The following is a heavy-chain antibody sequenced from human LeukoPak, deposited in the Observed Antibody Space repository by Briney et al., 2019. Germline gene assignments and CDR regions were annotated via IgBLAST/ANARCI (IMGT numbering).Heavy chain of an antibody. CDR1: GFTFDDYS. Sequence: GGSLRLSCAASGFTFDDYSMHWVRQVPGKGLEWVSLITWDGSSAYYADSVKGRFTSSRDNSKNSLYLQLKSLRADDTALYYCAKGAAAAIYVIDSWGQGTLVTVSS. CDR2: ITWDGSSA. CDR3: AKGAAAAIYVIDS. D-gene: IGHD2-2*02. V-gene: IGHV3-43*01. J-gene: IGHJ4*02.